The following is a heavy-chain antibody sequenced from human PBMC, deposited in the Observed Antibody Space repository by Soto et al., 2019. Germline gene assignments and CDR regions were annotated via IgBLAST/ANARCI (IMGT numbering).Heavy chain of an antibody. CDR3: TSLYRLDP. D-gene: IGHD2-15*01. V-gene: IGHV3-15*01. CDR1: GFAFTSAW. Sequence: QLVESGGDLVKPGGSLRLSCAASGFAFTSAWMNWVRQAPGKGPEWVARIKSKSRGETTDYAAPVKGRFTISRDDSKSTLYLQMNNLIREDTGVYYCTSLYRLDPWGQGTLVNVSS. J-gene: IGHJ5*02. CDR2: IKSKSRGETT.